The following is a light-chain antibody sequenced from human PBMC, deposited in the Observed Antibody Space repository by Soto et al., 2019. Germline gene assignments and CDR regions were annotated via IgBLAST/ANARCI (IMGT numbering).Light chain of an antibody. CDR3: QQANSFPLT. Sequence: AIQMTQSPSSLAGSVGDRLTITCRASQDIGNDLGWYQQKPGKAPKLLIYAASSLQSGVSSRFSGSGSGTEFTLTISSLQPEDFATYYCQQANSFPLTFGGGTKVDIK. V-gene: IGKV1-6*02. CDR1: QDIGND. J-gene: IGKJ4*01. CDR2: AAS.